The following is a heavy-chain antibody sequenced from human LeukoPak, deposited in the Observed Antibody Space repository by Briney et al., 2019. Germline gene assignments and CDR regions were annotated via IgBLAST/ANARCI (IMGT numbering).Heavy chain of an antibody. D-gene: IGHD3-22*01. CDR3: ARNYDATGYYYYYCYYMDV. J-gene: IGHJ6*03. Sequence: GGSLRLSCAASGFTFSDYTMNWVRQAPGKGLEWVSSISSSSSYIYYADSMKGRFTISRDNAKNSLYLQMNSLRAEDTAVYYYARNYDATGYYYYYCYYMDVWGKGTTVTVSS. CDR2: ISSSSSYI. CDR1: GFTFSDYT. V-gene: IGHV3-21*01.